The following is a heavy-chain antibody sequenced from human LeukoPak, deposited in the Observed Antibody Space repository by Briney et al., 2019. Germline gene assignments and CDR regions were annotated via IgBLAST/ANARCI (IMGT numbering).Heavy chain of an antibody. CDR2: INPNSGGT. CDR1: GYTFTGYY. D-gene: IGHD3-10*01. J-gene: IGHJ4*02. V-gene: IGHV1-2*02. Sequence: ASVKVSCKASGYTFTGYYMHWVRQAPGQGLEWMGWINPNSGGTSYAQKFQGRVTMTRDTSISTAYMELSRLRSDDTAVYYCARYYYGSGTDPGVDYWGQGTLVTVSS. CDR3: ARYYYGSGTDPGVDY.